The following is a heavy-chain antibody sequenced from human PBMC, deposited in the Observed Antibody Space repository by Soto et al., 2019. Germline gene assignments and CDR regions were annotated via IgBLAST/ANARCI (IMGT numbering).Heavy chain of an antibody. CDR3: ARRAPLTMVRGIGYYYGMDV. Sequence: GESLKISCKGSGYSFTSYWISWVRQMPGKGLEWMGRIDPSDSYTNYSPSFQGHVTISADKSISTAYLQWSSLKASDTAMYYCARRAPLTMVRGIGYYYGMDVWGQGTTVTVSS. CDR2: IDPSDSYT. J-gene: IGHJ6*02. CDR1: GYSFTSYW. D-gene: IGHD3-10*01. V-gene: IGHV5-10-1*01.